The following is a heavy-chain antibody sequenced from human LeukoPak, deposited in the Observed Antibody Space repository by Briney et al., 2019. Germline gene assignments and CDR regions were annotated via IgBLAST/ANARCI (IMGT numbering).Heavy chain of an antibody. CDR2: LPRDGSNT. D-gene: IGHD1-26*01. CDR3: ARDSGSYPGHFDY. Sequence: GGSLRLSCAASGFTFSGFWMHWVRHAPGKGQVWVSRLPRDGSNTDYADSVKGRLTISRDNAKNTLYLQMNSLSAEDTAVYYCARDSGSYPGHFDYWGQGTLVTVSS. J-gene: IGHJ4*02. V-gene: IGHV3-74*01. CDR1: GFTFSGFW.